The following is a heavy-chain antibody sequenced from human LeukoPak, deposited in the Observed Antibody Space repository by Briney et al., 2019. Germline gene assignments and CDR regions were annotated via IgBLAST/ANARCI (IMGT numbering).Heavy chain of an antibody. Sequence: SETLSLTCAVYGGSFSGYYWSWIRQPPGKGLEWIGEINHSGSTSYNPSLKSRVTISVDTSKNQFSLKLSSVTAADTAVHYCARDRRRFDPWGQGTLVTDSS. CDR2: INHSGST. V-gene: IGHV4-34*01. CDR1: GGSFSGYY. J-gene: IGHJ5*02. CDR3: ARDRRRFDP.